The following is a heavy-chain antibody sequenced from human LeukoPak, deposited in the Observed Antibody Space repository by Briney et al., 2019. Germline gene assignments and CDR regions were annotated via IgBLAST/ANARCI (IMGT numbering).Heavy chain of an antibody. CDR3: ARGAVRDGYNNDY. CDR1: GFTFSSYS. D-gene: IGHD5-24*01. Sequence: GGSLRLSCAASGFTFSSYSMNWVRQAPGKGLEWVSYISSSSSTIYYADSVKGRFTISRDNAKNSLYLQMNSLRAEDTAVYYCARGAVRDGYNNDYRGQGTLVTVSS. CDR2: ISSSSSTI. V-gene: IGHV3-48*01. J-gene: IGHJ4*02.